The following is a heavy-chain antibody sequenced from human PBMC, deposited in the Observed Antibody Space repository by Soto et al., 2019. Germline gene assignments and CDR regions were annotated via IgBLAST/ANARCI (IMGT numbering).Heavy chain of an antibody. V-gene: IGHV4-61*01. J-gene: IGHJ6*02. CDR1: GGFVSSGSYY. CDR2: IYYSGST. D-gene: IGHD4-4*01. Sequence: SETLSLTCAVYGGFVSSGSYYWSWIRQPPGKGLEWIGYIYYSGSTNYNPSLKSRVTISVDTSKNQFSLKLSSVTAADTAVYYCARIDYSTLYYYYYGMDVWGQGTTVTVSS. CDR3: ARIDYSTLYYYYYGMDV.